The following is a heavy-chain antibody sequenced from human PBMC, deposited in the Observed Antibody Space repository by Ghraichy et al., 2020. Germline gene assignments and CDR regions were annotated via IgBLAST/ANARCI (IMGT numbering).Heavy chain of an antibody. Sequence: ETLSLTCTVSGGSISSSNYYWGWIRQPPGKGLEWIGSIYYSGSTYYNPSLKSRVTISVDTSKNQFSLKLSSVTAADTAVYYCATGRGYSYGYSDYWGQGALVTVSS. D-gene: IGHD5-18*01. CDR2: IYYSGST. CDR1: GGSISSSNYY. J-gene: IGHJ4*02. V-gene: IGHV4-39*02. CDR3: ATGRGYSYGYSDY.